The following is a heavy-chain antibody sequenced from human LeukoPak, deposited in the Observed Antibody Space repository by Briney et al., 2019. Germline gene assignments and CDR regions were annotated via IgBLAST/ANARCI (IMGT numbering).Heavy chain of an antibody. Sequence: PSETLSLTCTVSGGSISSSSHYWGWIRQPPGKGLEWIATMYYSGGTYYNPSLKSRVTISIDTSKNQFSLKLNSVTAADTAVYYCARLVRYCSINSCYPFDHWGQGTLVTVSS. V-gene: IGHV4-39*01. D-gene: IGHD2-2*01. CDR1: GGSISSSSHY. CDR2: MYYSGGT. J-gene: IGHJ4*02. CDR3: ARLVRYCSINSCYPFDH.